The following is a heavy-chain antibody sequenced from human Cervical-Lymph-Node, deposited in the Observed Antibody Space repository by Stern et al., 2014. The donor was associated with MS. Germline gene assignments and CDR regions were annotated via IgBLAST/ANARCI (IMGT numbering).Heavy chain of an antibody. J-gene: IGHJ5*02. D-gene: IGHD2-2*01. CDR1: GNSFTSYW. V-gene: IGHV5-51*01. Sequence: EVQLLESGAEVKKPGESLKISCKGSGNSFTSYWIGWVRQMPGKGLEGMGIINPGDTHTRYSPSFQGQVPISADKSISTAYLQWSSLKASDTAMYYCARRHCSSRRCGWFDPWGQGTLVTVSS. CDR3: ARRHCSSRRCGWFDP. CDR2: INPGDTHT.